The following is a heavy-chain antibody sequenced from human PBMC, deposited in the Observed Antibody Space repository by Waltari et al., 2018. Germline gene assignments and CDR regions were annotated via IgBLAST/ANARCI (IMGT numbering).Heavy chain of an antibody. CDR3: VREVFGSGWRESYFFDY. J-gene: IGHJ4*02. Sequence: EVQLVESGGGMVRPGGYLRLSCAASGVTFNDYVMSWVRQVPGKGLEWVSGINWSGARTSYADSVMGRFTVSRDNAMNSLYLEMSSLRAEDTALYYCVREVFGSGWRESYFFDYWGQGTLVTVSS. D-gene: IGHD6-19*01. V-gene: IGHV3-20*04. CDR1: GVTFNDYV. CDR2: INWSGART.